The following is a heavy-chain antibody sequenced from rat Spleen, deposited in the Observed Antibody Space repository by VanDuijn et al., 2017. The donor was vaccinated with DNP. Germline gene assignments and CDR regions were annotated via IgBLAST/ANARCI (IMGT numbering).Heavy chain of an antibody. CDR1: GFTFSDYY. D-gene: IGHD1-11*01. CDR2: ISYDGANI. CDR3: ARPDYGGYRF. Sequence: EVQLVESGGGLVQPGRSLKLSCAASGFTFSDYYMAWVRQAPGKGLEWVAYISYDGANIYYRESVRGRFTISRDNAKRTLYLQMNSLRSEDMATYYCARPDYGGYRFWGQGVMVTVSS. V-gene: IGHV5-22*01. J-gene: IGHJ2*01.